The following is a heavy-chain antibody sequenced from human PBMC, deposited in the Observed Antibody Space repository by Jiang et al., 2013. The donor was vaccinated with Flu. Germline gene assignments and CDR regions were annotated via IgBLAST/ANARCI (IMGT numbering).Heavy chain of an antibody. J-gene: IGHJ5*02. D-gene: IGHD6-13*01. CDR2: IYWDDDK. CDR1: GFSLSTHGVG. CDR3: GHAIASADWGDWFDP. Sequence: TLTCTFSGFSLSTHGVGVGWIRQPPGKALEWLALIYWDDDKHYSPSLKSRLTITKNISKNQVVLTMTNMDPVDTATYFCGHAIASADWGDWFDPWGQGILVTVSS. V-gene: IGHV2-5*02.